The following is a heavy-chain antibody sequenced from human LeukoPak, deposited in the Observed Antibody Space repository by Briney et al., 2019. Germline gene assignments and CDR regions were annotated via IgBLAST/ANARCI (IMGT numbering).Heavy chain of an antibody. CDR3: ASRPRADMGPLDY. CDR1: GFTFSSCA. D-gene: IGHD1-14*01. Sequence: TGGSLRLSCAASGFTFSSCAMTWVRQAPGKGLEWVASITGDGTRTYYTDSVKGRSTISRDNSKNTLYLQMNSLRADETAIYYCASRPRADMGPLDYWGQGTLVTVST. CDR2: ITGDGTRT. V-gene: IGHV3-23*01. J-gene: IGHJ4*02.